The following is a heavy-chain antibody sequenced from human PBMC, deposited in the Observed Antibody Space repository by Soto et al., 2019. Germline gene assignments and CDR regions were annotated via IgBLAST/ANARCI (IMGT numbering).Heavy chain of an antibody. Sequence: QVQLVQSGAEVKKPGASVKVSCKASGYTFTSYYMHWVRRAPGQGLEWMGIINPSGGSTSYAQKFKGRVTMTRDTSTSTVYMELSSLRSEDTAVYYCARESVDIVATTRVSGGMDVWGQGTTVTVSS. J-gene: IGHJ6*02. D-gene: IGHD5-12*01. CDR3: ARESVDIVATTRVSGGMDV. V-gene: IGHV1-46*01. CDR2: INPSGGST. CDR1: GYTFTSYY.